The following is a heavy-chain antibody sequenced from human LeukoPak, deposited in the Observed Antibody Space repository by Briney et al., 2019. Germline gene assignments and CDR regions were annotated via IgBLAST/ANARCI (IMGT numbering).Heavy chain of an antibody. CDR1: GDSISSGDYY. Sequence: PSETLSLTCTVSGDSISSGDYYWSWIRQPGGKGLEWIGRISSSGSTNYNPSLKSRVTISVDTSKNQFSLKLSSVTAADTAVYYCARQSETVTTPDYWGQGTPVTVSS. V-gene: IGHV4-61*02. CDR3: ARQSETVTTPDY. J-gene: IGHJ4*02. CDR2: ISSSGST. D-gene: IGHD4-17*01.